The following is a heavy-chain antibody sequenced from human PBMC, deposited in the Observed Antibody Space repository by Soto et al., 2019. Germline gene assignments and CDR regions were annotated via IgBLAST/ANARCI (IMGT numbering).Heavy chain of an antibody. CDR3: ARDPTTYSRSDLDY. J-gene: IGHJ4*02. Sequence: EVQLVESGGGLVQPGGSLRLSCAASGFTFSSVYMHWVRQAPGKGLVWVSRINSDGTDTNYADSVRGRFTISRDNAKNTLFRQMSSLNVEDTAVYYCARDPTTYSRSDLDYWGQGNLVTVSS. CDR2: INSDGTDT. CDR1: GFTFSSVY. D-gene: IGHD3-16*01. V-gene: IGHV3-74*01.